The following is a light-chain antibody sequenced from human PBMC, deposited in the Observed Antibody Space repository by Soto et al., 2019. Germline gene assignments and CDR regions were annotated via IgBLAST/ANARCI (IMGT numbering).Light chain of an antibody. J-gene: IGLJ3*02. CDR3: ETWGPKTRV. Sequence: QLVLTQSSSASASLGSSVKLICTLSSGHSDYIVAWHQQQPGKAPRYLMRLGGGGSYSKGSGIPDRFSGSRSGADRYLTISKLQSEDEADYYCETWGPKTRVFGGGTQLTVL. CDR1: SGHSDYI. CDR2: LGGGGSY. V-gene: IGLV4-60*03.